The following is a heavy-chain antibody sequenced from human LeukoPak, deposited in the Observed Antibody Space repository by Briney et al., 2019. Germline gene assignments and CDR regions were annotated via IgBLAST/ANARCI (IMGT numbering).Heavy chain of an antibody. J-gene: IGHJ5*02. Sequence: PETLSLTCTVSGGSISSSSYYWGWIRQPPGKGLEWIGYIYYSGSTNYSPSLKSRVTISVDTSKNQFSLKLTSVTAADTAVYYCARDRSGIAVAEGWLDPWGQGTLVTVSS. CDR1: GGSISSSSYY. D-gene: IGHD6-19*01. CDR2: IYYSGST. V-gene: IGHV4-61*01. CDR3: ARDRSGIAVAEGWLDP.